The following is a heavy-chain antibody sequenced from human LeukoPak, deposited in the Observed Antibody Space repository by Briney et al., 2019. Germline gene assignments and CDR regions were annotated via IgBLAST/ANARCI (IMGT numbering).Heavy chain of an antibody. D-gene: IGHD5-18*01. CDR2: IIPVLNIT. CDR3: ARDQGLTAPPPYGLDV. J-gene: IGHJ6*02. V-gene: IGHV1-69*04. CDR1: GGTFSSSA. Sequence: SVKVSCKPSGGTFSSSAITWVRQAPGQGLEWMGRIIPVLNITTYAQKFQGSVTITADTSTSTVYMELSSLRSEETAVYYCARDQGLTAPPPYGLDVWGQGTTVIVSS.